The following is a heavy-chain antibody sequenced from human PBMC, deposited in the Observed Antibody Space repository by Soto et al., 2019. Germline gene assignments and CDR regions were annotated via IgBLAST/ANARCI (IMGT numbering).Heavy chain of an antibody. D-gene: IGHD3-16*01. CDR3: ARDGGDGYNLGEGY. CDR2: IWYDGSNK. J-gene: IGHJ4*02. CDR1: GFTFSSYG. Sequence: QVQLVESGGGVVQPGRSLRLSCAASGFTFSSYGMHWVRQAPGKGLEWVAVIWYDGSNKYYADSVKGRFTISRDNSKNTLYLQMNSLRAKDTAVYYCARDGGDGYNLGEGYWGQGTLVTVSS. V-gene: IGHV3-33*01.